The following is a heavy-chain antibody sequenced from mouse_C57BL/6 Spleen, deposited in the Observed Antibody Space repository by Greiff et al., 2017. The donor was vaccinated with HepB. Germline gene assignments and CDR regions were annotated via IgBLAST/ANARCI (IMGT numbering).Heavy chain of an antibody. D-gene: IGHD2-1*01. J-gene: IGHJ2*01. Sequence: VQLQQPGAELVMPGASVKLSCKASGYTFTSYWMHWVKQRPGQGLEWIGEIDPSDSYTNYNQKFKGKSTLTVDKSSSTAYMQLSSLTSEDSAVYYCARRSIYYGNYMGYFDYWGQGTTLTVSS. V-gene: IGHV1-69*01. CDR2: IDPSDSYT. CDR1: GYTFTSYW. CDR3: ARRSIYYGNYMGYFDY.